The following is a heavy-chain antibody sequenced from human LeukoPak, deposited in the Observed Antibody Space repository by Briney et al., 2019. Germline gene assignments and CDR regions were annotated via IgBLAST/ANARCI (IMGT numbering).Heavy chain of an antibody. D-gene: IGHD1-1*01. V-gene: IGHV3-21*01. CDR1: GFTFSSYS. CDR2: ISSSSSYI. J-gene: IGHJ4*02. Sequence: GGSLRLSXAASGFTFSSYSMNWVRQAPGKGLEWVSSISSSSSYIYYADSVKGRFTISRDNAKSSLYLQMNSLRAEDTAVYYCAREGNDDDAFDYWGQGTLVTVSS. CDR3: AREGNDDDAFDY.